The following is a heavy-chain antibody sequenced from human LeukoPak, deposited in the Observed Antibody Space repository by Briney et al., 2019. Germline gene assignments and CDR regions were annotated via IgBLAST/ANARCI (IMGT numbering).Heavy chain of an antibody. CDR1: GYSFTAHG. Sequence: GASVKVSCKASGYSFTAHGITWMRQAPGQGLEWMGWISAYNGNTHYAERLQDRVTMTTDTSTSTAYMELRSLRSDDTAIYYCARGAYGDYVTGFSFDYWGQGTLVTVSS. J-gene: IGHJ4*02. D-gene: IGHD4-17*01. V-gene: IGHV1-18*01. CDR2: ISAYNGNT. CDR3: ARGAYGDYVTGFSFDY.